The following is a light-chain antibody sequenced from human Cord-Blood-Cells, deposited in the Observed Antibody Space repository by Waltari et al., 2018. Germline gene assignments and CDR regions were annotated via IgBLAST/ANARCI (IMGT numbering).Light chain of an antibody. CDR2: AAS. J-gene: IGKJ1*01. Sequence: DIQMTQSPSSLSASVGDRVTITCRASQSISSYLNWYQQKPGKVPKLLIYAASSLQSGVPSRFKGRGSGTEFPPTISSLQPEDFATYYCQQSYSTPGTFGQGTKVEIK. V-gene: IGKV1-39*01. CDR3: QQSYSTPGT. CDR1: QSISSY.